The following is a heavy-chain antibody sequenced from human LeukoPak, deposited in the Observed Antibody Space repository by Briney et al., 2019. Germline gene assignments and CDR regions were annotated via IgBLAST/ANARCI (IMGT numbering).Heavy chain of an antibody. CDR1: GFTFSSYS. Sequence: GGSLRLSCAASGFTFSSYSMNWVRQAPGKGLEWVSYISSSSSTIYYADSVKGRFTISRDNAKNSLYLQMNSLRAEGTAVYYCARGRLLWFGELNAGLDYWGQGTLVTVSS. D-gene: IGHD3-10*01. CDR2: ISSSSSTI. V-gene: IGHV3-48*01. CDR3: ARGRLLWFGELNAGLDY. J-gene: IGHJ4*02.